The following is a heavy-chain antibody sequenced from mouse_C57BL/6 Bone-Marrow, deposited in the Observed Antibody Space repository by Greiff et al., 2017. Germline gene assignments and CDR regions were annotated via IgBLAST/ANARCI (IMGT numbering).Heavy chain of an antibody. J-gene: IGHJ3*01. CDR3: TRRGNYYGSPAWFAY. V-gene: IGHV1-5*01. CDR2: IYPGNSDT. D-gene: IGHD1-1*01. CDR1: GYTFTSYW. Sequence: DVQLQESGTVLARPGASVKMSCKTSGYTFTSYWMHWVKQRPGQGLEWIGAIYPGNSDTSYNQKFKGKAKLTAVTSASTAYMELSSLTTEDSAGYYCTRRGNYYGSPAWFAYWGQGTLVTVSA.